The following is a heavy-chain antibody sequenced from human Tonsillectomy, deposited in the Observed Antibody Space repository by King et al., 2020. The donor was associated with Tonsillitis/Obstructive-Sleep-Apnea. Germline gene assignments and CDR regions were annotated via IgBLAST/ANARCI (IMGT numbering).Heavy chain of an antibody. Sequence: QLVQSGAEVKKSGEFLRISCKGSGYSFTNFWISWVRLMPGRGLEWMGRIDPVDSYTNYSPSFEDHVTISADKSINTVYLQWSSLKASDTAMYFCVRRYYSGGRCSPDYWGQGALVTVSS. CDR1: GYSFTNFW. CDR3: VRRYYSGGRCSPDY. J-gene: IGHJ4*02. V-gene: IGHV5-10-1*01. D-gene: IGHD2-15*01. CDR2: IDPVDSYT.